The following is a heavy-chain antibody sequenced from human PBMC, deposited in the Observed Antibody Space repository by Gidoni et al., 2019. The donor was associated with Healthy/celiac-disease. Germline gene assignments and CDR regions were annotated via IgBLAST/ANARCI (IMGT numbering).Heavy chain of an antibody. CDR2: ISSSSSTI. CDR3: ARDPDYGDWGKGDY. Sequence: EVQLVASGGGLVQPGGSLRLSCAASGFTFSSYSMNWVRQAPGKGLEWVSYISSSSSTIYYADSVKGRFTISRDNAKNSLYLQMNSLRAEDTAVYYCARDPDYGDWGKGDYWGQGTLVTVSS. CDR1: GFTFSSYS. J-gene: IGHJ4*02. V-gene: IGHV3-48*01. D-gene: IGHD4-17*01.